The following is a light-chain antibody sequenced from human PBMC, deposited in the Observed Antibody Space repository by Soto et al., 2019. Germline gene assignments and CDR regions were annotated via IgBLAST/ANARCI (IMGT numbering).Light chain of an antibody. Sequence: QSALTQPPSLSGTPGQRVTISCSGSTSNIAGNTVHWYQHLPETAPKLLIYIDDQRPSGVPDRFSGSKSGTSASLAISGLQSEDEADYYCNSLRVNHLYVFGSGTKLTVL. CDR3: NSLRVNHLYV. CDR1: TSNIAGNT. CDR2: IDD. J-gene: IGLJ1*01. V-gene: IGLV1-44*01.